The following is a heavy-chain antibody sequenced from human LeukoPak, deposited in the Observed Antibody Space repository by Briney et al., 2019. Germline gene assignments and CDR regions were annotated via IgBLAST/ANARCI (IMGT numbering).Heavy chain of an antibody. CDR3: ARQSGYSYDV. D-gene: IGHD3-22*01. J-gene: IGHJ4*02. Sequence: PGGSLRLSCAVSGFTFSNYKMHWVRQAPGKGLVWISDINHDGSSTTYADSVKGRFTVSRDNARNTLFLQVNSLRGEDTAVYYCARQSGYSYDVWGQEALVTVSS. CDR1: GFTFSNYK. CDR2: INHDGSST. V-gene: IGHV3-74*01.